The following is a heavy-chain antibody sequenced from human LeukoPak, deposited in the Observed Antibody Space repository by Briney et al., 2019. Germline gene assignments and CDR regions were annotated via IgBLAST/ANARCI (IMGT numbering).Heavy chain of an antibody. J-gene: IGHJ6*02. CDR2: ISYDGSNK. V-gene: IGHV3-30-3*01. CDR3: VRDLAGSSGWYGNYYYYGMDV. D-gene: IGHD6-19*01. Sequence: PGGSLRLSCAASGFTFSSYAMHWVRQAPGKGMEWVAVISYDGSNKYYADSVKGRFTISRDNSKNTLYLQMNSLRAEDTAVYYCVRDLAGSSGWYGNYYYYGMDVWGQGTTVTVSS. CDR1: GFTFSSYA.